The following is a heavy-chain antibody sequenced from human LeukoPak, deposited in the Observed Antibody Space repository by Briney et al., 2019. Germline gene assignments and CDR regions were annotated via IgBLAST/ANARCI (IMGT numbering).Heavy chain of an antibody. Sequence: SVKVSCKASGGTFSSYAISWVRQAPGQGLEWMGGIIPIFGTANYAQKFQGRVTITADESTSTAYMELSSLRAEDTAVYYCAKEPWGYSYGLRTFPYFDYWGQGTLVTVSS. V-gene: IGHV1-69*13. D-gene: IGHD5-18*01. CDR2: IIPIFGTA. CDR3: AKEPWGYSYGLRTFPYFDY. J-gene: IGHJ4*02. CDR1: GGTFSSYA.